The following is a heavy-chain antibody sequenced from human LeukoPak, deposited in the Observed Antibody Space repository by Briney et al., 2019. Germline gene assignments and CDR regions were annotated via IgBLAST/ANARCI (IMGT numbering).Heavy chain of an antibody. Sequence: GRSLRLSCAASGFTFSSHGMHWVRQAPGKGLEWVGRTRNKANSYTTEYAASVKGRFTISREDSKNSLYLQMSSLITEDTAVYYCARARGSCSGGSCRYTMDVWGLGTTVTVSS. V-gene: IGHV3-72*01. CDR1: GFTFSSHG. J-gene: IGHJ6*02. CDR2: TRNKANSYTT. D-gene: IGHD2-15*01. CDR3: ARARGSCSGGSCRYTMDV.